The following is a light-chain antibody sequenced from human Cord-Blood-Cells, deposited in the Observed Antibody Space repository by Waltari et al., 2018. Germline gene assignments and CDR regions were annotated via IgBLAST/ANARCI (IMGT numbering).Light chain of an antibody. CDR1: SSDVGSYTR. CDR3: SSYTSSSTYV. J-gene: IGLJ1*01. Sequence: QSALTQPPPVSGPPGPPVTISCTGPSSDVGSYTRVSWYQQPPGTAPKLMIYEVSNRPSGVPDRFSGSKSGNTASLTISGLQAEDEADYYCSSYTSSSTYVFGTGTKVTVL. CDR2: EVS. V-gene: IGLV2-18*02.